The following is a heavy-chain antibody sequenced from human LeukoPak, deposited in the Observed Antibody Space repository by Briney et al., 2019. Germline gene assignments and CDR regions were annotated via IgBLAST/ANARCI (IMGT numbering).Heavy chain of an antibody. CDR3: ARDLFGSGVDI. Sequence: SETLSLTCTVSGGSISNFYWSWIRQPAGKGLEWIGRIYTSGSTNYNPSLKSRVTMSVDKSKNQFSLKLSSVTAADTAVYYCARDLFGSGVDIWGQGTMVTVSS. J-gene: IGHJ3*02. D-gene: IGHD6-19*01. V-gene: IGHV4-4*07. CDR1: GGSISNFY. CDR2: IYTSGST.